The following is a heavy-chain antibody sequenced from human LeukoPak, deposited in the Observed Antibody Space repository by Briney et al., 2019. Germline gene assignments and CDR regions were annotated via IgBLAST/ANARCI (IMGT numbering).Heavy chain of an antibody. D-gene: IGHD2-15*01. CDR3: ARRIGYCSGGSCFYFDY. V-gene: IGHV1-3*01. Sequence: GASVKVSGKASGYTFTSYAMHWVRQAPGQRLEWMGWINAGNGNTKYSQKFQGRVTITRDTSASTAYMELSSLRSEDTAVYYCARRIGYCSGGSCFYFDYWGQGTLVTVSS. CDR1: GYTFTSYA. J-gene: IGHJ4*02. CDR2: INAGNGNT.